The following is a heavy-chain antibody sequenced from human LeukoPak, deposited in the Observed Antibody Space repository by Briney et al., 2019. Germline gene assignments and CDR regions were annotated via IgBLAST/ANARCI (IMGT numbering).Heavy chain of an antibody. CDR3: ARDVSYGMDV. V-gene: IGHV3-74*01. CDR2: IKSENDGSVT. CDR1: GFTFGRYW. J-gene: IGHJ6*02. Sequence: GGSLGLSCAASGFTFGRYWMHWVRQAPGKGLIWVSRIKSENDGSVTTYADSVKGRFTISRDNAKNTLYLHMNSLRIEDTAVYFCARDVSYGMDVWGQGTTVTVSS.